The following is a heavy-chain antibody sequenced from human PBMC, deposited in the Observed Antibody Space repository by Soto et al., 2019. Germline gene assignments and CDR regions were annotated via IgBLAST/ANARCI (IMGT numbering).Heavy chain of an antibody. V-gene: IGHV3-33*01. Sequence: GGSLRLSCAASGFTFSSYGMHWVRQAPGKGLEWVAVIWYDGSNKYYADSVKGRFTISRDNSKNTLYLQMNSLRAEDTAVYYCASIYSSSPPFDYWGQGTLVTVSS. D-gene: IGHD6-6*01. J-gene: IGHJ4*02. CDR3: ASIYSSSPPFDY. CDR1: GFTFSSYG. CDR2: IWYDGSNK.